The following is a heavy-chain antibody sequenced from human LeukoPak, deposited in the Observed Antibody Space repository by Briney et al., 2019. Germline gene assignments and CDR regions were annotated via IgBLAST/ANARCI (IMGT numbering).Heavy chain of an antibody. J-gene: IGHJ4*02. CDR3: ARDLGGGAAGYFDY. CDR1: GDSISSSRYY. CDR2: IYYSGST. D-gene: IGHD6-13*01. Sequence: SETLSLTCTVFGDSISSSRYYWGWIRQPPGKGLEWIGSIYYSGSTDYNPSLKSRVSISVDTSKNQFSLKLSSVTAADTAVYYCARDLGGGAAGYFDYWGQGTLVTVSS. V-gene: IGHV4-39*07.